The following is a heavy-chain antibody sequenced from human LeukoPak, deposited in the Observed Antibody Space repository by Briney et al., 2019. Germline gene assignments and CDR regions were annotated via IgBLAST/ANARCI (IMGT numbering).Heavy chain of an antibody. CDR3: ARGGVAATSWFDP. V-gene: IGHV5-51*01. CDR1: GYSFTSYW. J-gene: IGHJ5*02. D-gene: IGHD2-15*01. CDR2: IYPGDSDT. Sequence: GESLKISCTGSGYSFTSYWIGWVRQMPGKGLEWMGVIYPGDSDTRYSPSFQGQVTISADKSINTAYLQWSSLKASDTAMYYCARGGVAATSWFDPWGQGTLVTVSS.